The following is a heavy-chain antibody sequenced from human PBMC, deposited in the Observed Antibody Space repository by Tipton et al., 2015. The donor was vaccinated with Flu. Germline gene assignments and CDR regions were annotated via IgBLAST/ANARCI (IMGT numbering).Heavy chain of an antibody. CDR2: INDDGFTA. CDR1: GFTFKSYY. V-gene: IGHV3-74*01. J-gene: IGHJ2*01. D-gene: IGHD1/OR15-1a*01. CDR3: ARGALELSKSWNSYWYLDL. Sequence: SLRLSCAASGFTFKSYYIHWVRQAPGKGLEWVSRINDDGFTANYADSVRGRFTMSRDNARSTVYLQMNSLRVEDTALYYCARGALELSKSWNSYWYLDLWGRGARVTVSS.